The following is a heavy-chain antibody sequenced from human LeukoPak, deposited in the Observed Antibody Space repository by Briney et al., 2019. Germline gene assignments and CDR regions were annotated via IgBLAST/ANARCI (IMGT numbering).Heavy chain of an antibody. CDR3: ARGIEEMATIPFFDY. J-gene: IGHJ4*02. V-gene: IGHV7-4-1*02. Sequence: GASVKVSCKASGYTFTKYAMNWVRQAPGQGLEWMGWINTNTGNPTYAQGFTGRFVFSLDTSVSTAYLQISSLKAEDTAVYYCARGIEEMATIPFFDYWGQGTLVTVSS. D-gene: IGHD5-24*01. CDR2: INTNTGNP. CDR1: GYTFTKYA.